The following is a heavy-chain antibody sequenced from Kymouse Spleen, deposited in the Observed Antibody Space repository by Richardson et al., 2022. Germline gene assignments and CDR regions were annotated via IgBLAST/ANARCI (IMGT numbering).Heavy chain of an antibody. CDR1: GGSFSGYY. J-gene: IGHJ6*02. CDR3: AREGSSPPYYYYYGMDV. Sequence: QVQLQQWGAGLLKPSETLSLTCAVYGGSFSGYYWSWIRQPPGKGLEWIGEINHSGSTNYNPSLKSRVTISVDTSKNQFSLKLSSVTAADTAVYYCAREGSSPPYYYYYGMDVWGQGTTVTVSS. CDR2: INHSGST. D-gene: IGHD1-26*01. V-gene: IGHV4-34*01.